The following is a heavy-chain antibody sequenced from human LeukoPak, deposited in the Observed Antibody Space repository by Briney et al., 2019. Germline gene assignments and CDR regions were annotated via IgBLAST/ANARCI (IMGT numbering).Heavy chain of an antibody. V-gene: IGHV3-23*01. J-gene: IGHJ3*02. Sequence: PGGSQRLSCAASGFTFSSYAMSWVRQAPGKGLEWVSSISGSDGTTYYADSVKGRFTISRDNSKNTLYLQMNSLRAEDTAVYYCAKPLRVSSGLPMDAFDIWGQGTMVTVSS. CDR1: GFTFSSYA. CDR2: ISGSDGTT. D-gene: IGHD6-6*01. CDR3: AKPLRVSSGLPMDAFDI.